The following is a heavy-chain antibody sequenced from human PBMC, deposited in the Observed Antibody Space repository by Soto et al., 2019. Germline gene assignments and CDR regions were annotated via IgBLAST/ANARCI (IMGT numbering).Heavy chain of an antibody. V-gene: IGHV1-69*13. D-gene: IGHD1-7*01. J-gene: IGHJ6*02. CDR1: GGTFISYA. CDR2: IIPIFGTA. CDR3: ARKGAYTWNYDYYYYGMDV. Sequence: ASVKVSCKASGGTFISYAIRGVRQAPGQGLGWMGRIIPIFGTANYAQKFQGRVTITADDSTRPAYMELSSLRSEDTAVYYCARKGAYTWNYDYYYYGMDVWGQGTTVTVSS.